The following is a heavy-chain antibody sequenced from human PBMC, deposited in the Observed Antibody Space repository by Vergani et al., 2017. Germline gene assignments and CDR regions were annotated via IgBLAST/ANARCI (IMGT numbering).Heavy chain of an antibody. J-gene: IGHJ6*02. CDR3: ARARRYYYDSSGPADYYGMDV. Sequence: QVQLVQSGAEVKKPGASVKVSCKASGYTFTGYYMHWVRQAPGQGLEWMGWINPNSGGTNYAQKFQGWVTMTRDTSISTAYMGLSRLRSDDTAVYYCARARRYYYDSSGPADYYGMDVWGQGTTVTVSS. V-gene: IGHV1-2*04. CDR1: GYTFTGYY. D-gene: IGHD3-22*01. CDR2: INPNSGGT.